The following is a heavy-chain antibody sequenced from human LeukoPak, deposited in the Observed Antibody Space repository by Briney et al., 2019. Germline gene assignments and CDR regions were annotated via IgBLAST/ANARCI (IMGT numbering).Heavy chain of an antibody. CDR3: ARVFYDSTFDY. Sequence: SETLSLTCAVSGGSIGSGGYSWSWIRQPPGKGLEWIGYIYHSGSTYYNPSLKSRVTISVDRSKNQFSLKLSSVTAADTAVYYCARVFYDSTFDYWGQGTLVTVSS. J-gene: IGHJ4*02. D-gene: IGHD5/OR15-5a*01. V-gene: IGHV4-30-2*01. CDR2: IYHSGST. CDR1: GGSIGSGGYS.